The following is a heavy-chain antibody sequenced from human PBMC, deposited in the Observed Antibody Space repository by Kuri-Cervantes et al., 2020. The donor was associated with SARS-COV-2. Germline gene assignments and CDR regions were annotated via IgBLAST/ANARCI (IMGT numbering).Heavy chain of an antibody. CDR3: ARDPETSWYFDL. V-gene: IGHV4-4*07. Sequence: SETLSLTCTVSGVSSRSHYWSWMWQPAMIGRIYTSGSSNYNPSLKSRVTMSVDTSKKQFSLQLNSVTPEDTAVYYCARDPETSWYFDLWGRGTLVTVSS. D-gene: IGHD1-7*01. CDR1: GVSSRSHY. CDR2: IYTSGSS. J-gene: IGHJ2*01.